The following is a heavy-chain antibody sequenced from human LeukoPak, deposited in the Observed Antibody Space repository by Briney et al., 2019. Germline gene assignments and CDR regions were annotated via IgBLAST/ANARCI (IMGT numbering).Heavy chain of an antibody. CDR3: ARHYSITGGRLSGYWLDP. V-gene: IGHV4-59*08. CDR1: GGTISRYY. D-gene: IGHD7-27*01. CDR2: ITYSGST. Sequence: PSETLSLTCSVAGGTISRYYWSWIRQPPGKGLEWIGSITYSGSTNYNPSLKSRVAISVDTSKNQFSVKLSSVTAADTAVYYCARHYSITGGRLSGYWLDPWGQGTLVTVSS. J-gene: IGHJ5*02.